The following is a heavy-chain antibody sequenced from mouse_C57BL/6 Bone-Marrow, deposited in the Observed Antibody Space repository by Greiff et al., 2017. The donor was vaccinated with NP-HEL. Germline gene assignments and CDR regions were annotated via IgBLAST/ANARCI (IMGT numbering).Heavy chain of an antibody. CDR3: ARVITTVVDSYAMDY. CDR2: IHPNSGST. J-gene: IGHJ4*01. D-gene: IGHD1-1*01. V-gene: IGHV1-64*01. Sequence: QVQLQQPGAELVKPGASVKLSCKASGYTFTSYWMHWVKQRPGQGLEWIGMIHPNSGSTNYNEKFKSKATLTVDKSSSTAYMQLSSLTSEDSAVYYCARVITTVVDSYAMDYWGQGTSVTVSS. CDR1: GYTFTSYW.